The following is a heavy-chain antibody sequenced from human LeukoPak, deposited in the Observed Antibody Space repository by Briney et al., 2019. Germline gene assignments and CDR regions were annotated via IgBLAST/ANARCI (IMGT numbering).Heavy chain of an antibody. V-gene: IGHV3-9*01. Sequence: GRSLRLSCAASGFTFDDYAMHWVRQAPGKGLEWVPGISWNSGSIGYADSVKGRFTISRDNAKNSLYLQMNSLRAEDTALYYCAKGSSGWYQDAFDIWGQGTMVTVSS. D-gene: IGHD6-19*01. CDR3: AKGSSGWYQDAFDI. CDR1: GFTFDDYA. J-gene: IGHJ3*02. CDR2: ISWNSGSI.